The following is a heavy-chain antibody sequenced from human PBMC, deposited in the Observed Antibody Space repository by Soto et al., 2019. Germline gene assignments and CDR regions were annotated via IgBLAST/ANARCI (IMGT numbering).Heavy chain of an antibody. D-gene: IGHD2-15*01. J-gene: IGHJ6*02. Sequence: GGSVRLSCAASGFTFSSYGMHWVRQAPGKGLEWVAVISYDGSNKYYADSVKGRFTISRDNSKNTLYLQMNSLRAEDTAVYYCAKEGCSGGSCYSIDYYYGMDVWGQGTTVTVSS. V-gene: IGHV3-30*18. CDR3: AKEGCSGGSCYSIDYYYGMDV. CDR1: GFTFSSYG. CDR2: ISYDGSNK.